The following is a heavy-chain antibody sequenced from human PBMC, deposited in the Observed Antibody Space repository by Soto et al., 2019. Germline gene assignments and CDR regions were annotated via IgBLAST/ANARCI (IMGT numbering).Heavy chain of an antibody. CDR3: ARLRRITIFGVVTSAWFDP. D-gene: IGHD3-3*01. V-gene: IGHV4-39*01. CDR2: IYYSGST. Sequence: SETLSLTCTVSGGSISSSSYYWGWIRQPPGKGLEWMGSIYYSGSTYYNPSLKSRVTISVDTSKNQFSLKLSSVTAADTAVYYCARLRRITIFGVVTSAWFDPWGQGTLVTVSS. J-gene: IGHJ5*02. CDR1: GGSISSSSYY.